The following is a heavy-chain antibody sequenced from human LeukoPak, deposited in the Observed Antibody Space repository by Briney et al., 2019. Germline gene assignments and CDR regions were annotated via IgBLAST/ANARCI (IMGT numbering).Heavy chain of an antibody. CDR2: IYYSGST. Sequence: PSETLSLTCTVSGGSISSYYWGWIRQPPGKGLEWIGSIYYSGSTYYNPSLKSRVTISVDTSKNQFSLKLSSVTAADTAVYYCARLQQWMGEYYFDYWGQGTLVTVSS. D-gene: IGHD6-19*01. V-gene: IGHV4-39*01. CDR3: ARLQQWMGEYYFDY. J-gene: IGHJ4*02. CDR1: GGSISSYY.